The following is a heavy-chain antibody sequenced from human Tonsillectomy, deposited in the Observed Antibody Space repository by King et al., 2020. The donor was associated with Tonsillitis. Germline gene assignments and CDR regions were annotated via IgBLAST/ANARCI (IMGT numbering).Heavy chain of an antibody. D-gene: IGHD3-22*01. CDR1: GYTFTSYG. CDR2: VSAYNGKP. CDR3: ARAEYYYDSSGYPRPYYFDY. J-gene: IGHJ4*02. V-gene: IGHV1-18*01. Sequence: VQLVESGAEVKKPGASGKVSCKASGYTFTSYGISWVRQAPGQGLEWMGWVSAYNGKPNYAQKLQGRVTMTTDTSTSTAYMELRSLRSDDTAVYYCARAEYYYDSSGYPRPYYFDYWGQGTLVTVSS.